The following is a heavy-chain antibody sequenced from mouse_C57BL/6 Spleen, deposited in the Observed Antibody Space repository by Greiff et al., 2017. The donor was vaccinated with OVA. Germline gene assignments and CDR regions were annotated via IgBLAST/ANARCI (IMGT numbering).Heavy chain of an antibody. CDR3: ARDNDYYAMDY. V-gene: IGHV5-16*01. Sequence: DVQLVESEGGLVQPGSSMKLSCTASGFTFSDYYMAWVRQGPEKGLEWVANINYDGSSTYYLDSLKSRFILSGDNATSILYLQMSSLTSEDTATYYCARDNDYYAMDYWGQGTSVTVSS. CDR2: INYDGSST. J-gene: IGHJ4*01. CDR1: GFTFSDYY.